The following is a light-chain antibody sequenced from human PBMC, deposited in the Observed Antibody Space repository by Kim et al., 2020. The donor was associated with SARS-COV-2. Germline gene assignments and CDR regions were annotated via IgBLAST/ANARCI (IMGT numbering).Light chain of an antibody. V-gene: IGKV1-27*01. CDR2: AAS. J-gene: IGKJ4*01. CDR1: QGIGDY. CDR3: QKYNSVPLT. Sequence: ASEGDRVTITCRASQGIGDYLAWYQQKPGKVPKLLIYAASTLQSGVPSRFSGSRSGTDFTLTISSLQPEDVATYYCQKYNSVPLTFGGGTKVEIK.